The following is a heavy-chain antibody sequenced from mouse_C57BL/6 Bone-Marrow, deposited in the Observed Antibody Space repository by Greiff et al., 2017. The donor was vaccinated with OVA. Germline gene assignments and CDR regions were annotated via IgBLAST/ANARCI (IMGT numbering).Heavy chain of an antibody. CDR1: GFSFSSYS. V-gene: IGHV5-9-1*02. D-gene: IGHD2-3*01. CDR3: TRDGYYAMDY. CDR2: ISSGGGYT. Sequence: DVKLVESGAGLVKPGGSLKLSCAASGFSFSSYSMSWVRQTPEKRLEWVAYISSGGGYTYYADTVKGRFTITRDNARNTLYLQMSSLKSEDTAMYYWTRDGYYAMDYWGQGTSVTVSS. J-gene: IGHJ4*01.